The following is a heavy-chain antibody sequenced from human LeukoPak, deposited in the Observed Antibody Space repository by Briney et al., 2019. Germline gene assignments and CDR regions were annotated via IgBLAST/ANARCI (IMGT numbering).Heavy chain of an antibody. CDR3: AKSWRNSSGWYGLFDY. J-gene: IGHJ4*02. V-gene: IGHV3-23*01. Sequence: GGSLRLSCAASGFTFSSYAMSWVRQAPGKGLEWVSATSGSGGSTYYADSVKGRFTISRDNSKNTLYLQMNSLRAEDTAVYYCAKSWRNSSGWYGLFDYWGQGTLVTVSS. D-gene: IGHD6-19*01. CDR1: GFTFSSYA. CDR2: TSGSGGST.